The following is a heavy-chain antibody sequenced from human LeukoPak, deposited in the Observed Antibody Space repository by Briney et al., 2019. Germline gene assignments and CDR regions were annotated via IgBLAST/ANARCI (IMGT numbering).Heavy chain of an antibody. CDR3: ARGYTSSYDY. V-gene: IGHV1-2*02. CDR1: GYTFTGYY. CDR2: INPNSGAT. J-gene: IGHJ4*02. D-gene: IGHD6-13*01. Sequence: ASVKVSCKASGYTFTGYYIHWVRQAPGQGLEWMGWINPNSGATNYAQEFQGRVTMTRDTPITTAYMELNWLRSDDTAIFYCARGYTSSYDYGGQGTLVTVSS.